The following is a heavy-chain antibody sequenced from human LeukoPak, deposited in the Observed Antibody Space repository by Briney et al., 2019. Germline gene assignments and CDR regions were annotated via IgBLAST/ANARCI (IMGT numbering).Heavy chain of an antibody. D-gene: IGHD1-20*01. Sequence: GGSLRLSCAASGFTFSSYSMNWVRQAPGKGLEWVSYISSRSSTIVYADSVKGRFTISRDNAKNSLYLQMNSLRDEDTAVYYCVRDHNYCFDYWGQGTLVTVSS. CDR2: ISSRSSTI. J-gene: IGHJ4*02. CDR3: VRDHNYCFDY. V-gene: IGHV3-48*02. CDR1: GFTFSSYS.